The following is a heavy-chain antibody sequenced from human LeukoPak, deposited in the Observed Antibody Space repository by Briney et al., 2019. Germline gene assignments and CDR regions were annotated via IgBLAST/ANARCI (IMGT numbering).Heavy chain of an antibody. CDR1: GFTFSDYY. CDR3: ARGGPAAGRFDY. V-gene: IGHV3-21*01. Sequence: GGSLRLSCAASGFTFSDYYMNWVRQAPGKGLEWVSSISRTTRYIYYADSVKGRFTISRDNSKNTLYLQMNSLRAEDTAVYYCARGGPAAGRFDYWGQGTLVTVSS. CDR2: ISRTTRYI. D-gene: IGHD6-13*01. J-gene: IGHJ4*02.